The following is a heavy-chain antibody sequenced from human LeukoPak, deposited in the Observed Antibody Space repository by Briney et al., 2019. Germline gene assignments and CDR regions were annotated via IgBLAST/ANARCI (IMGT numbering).Heavy chain of an antibody. D-gene: IGHD2-15*01. CDR2: ISAYNGNT. V-gene: IGHV1-18*01. Sequence: ASVKVSCKASGYTFTSYGISWVRQAPGQGLEWMGWISAYNGNTNYAQKLQGRVTMTTDTSTSTAYMELRSLRSDDTAVYYCAREDIVVVVAGEDNYYYYGMDVWGQGTTVTVSS. CDR3: AREDIVVVVAGEDNYYYYGMDV. J-gene: IGHJ6*02. CDR1: GYTFTSYG.